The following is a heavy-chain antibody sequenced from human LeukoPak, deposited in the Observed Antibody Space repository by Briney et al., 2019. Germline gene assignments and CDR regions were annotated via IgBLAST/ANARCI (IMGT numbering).Heavy chain of an antibody. D-gene: IGHD1-26*01. V-gene: IGHV3-73*01. J-gene: IGHJ6*03. CDR1: GLNFSGSA. Sequence: GGSLRLSCATSGLNFSGSAMHWARQASGKGLEWVGRIRSKANNYATAYAASVKGRFTISRDGSKNTSYLQMNSLRAEDTAVYYCARVARGGSYATSSYMDVWGKGTTVTVSS. CDR3: ARVARGGSYATSSYMDV. CDR2: IRSKANNYAT.